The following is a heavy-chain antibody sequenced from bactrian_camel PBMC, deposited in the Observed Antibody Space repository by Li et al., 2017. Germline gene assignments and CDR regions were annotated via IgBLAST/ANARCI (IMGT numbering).Heavy chain of an antibody. CDR2: IHTSVPDV. J-gene: IGHJ4*01. Sequence: HVQLVESGGGSVQAGGSLRLSCVAPGHYSTRSCMGWFRQAPGKEREGVATIHTSVPDVYYDDSVKGRFTISQGNAKNTLYLQMNSLKPEDTAVYYCAADHPSACRLDADEYLYWGQGTQVTVS. V-gene: IGHV3-2*01. CDR3: AADHPSACRLDADEYLY. CDR1: GHYSTRSC. D-gene: IGHD1*01.